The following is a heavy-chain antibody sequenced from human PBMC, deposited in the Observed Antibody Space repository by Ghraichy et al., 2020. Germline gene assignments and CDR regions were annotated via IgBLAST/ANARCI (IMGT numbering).Heavy chain of an antibody. CDR3: ARARNSGYPDY. V-gene: IGHV4-61*01. CDR1: GGSVSTGSYY. CDR2: ISYSGST. Sequence: SETLSLTCTVSGGSVSTGSYYWTWIRQSPGKGLEWIGYISYSGSTNYNPSLKSRVTISVDTSKNQFSLKLKSVTAADTAVYYCARARNSGYPDYWGQGTPVTVSS. J-gene: IGHJ4*02. D-gene: IGHD3-22*01.